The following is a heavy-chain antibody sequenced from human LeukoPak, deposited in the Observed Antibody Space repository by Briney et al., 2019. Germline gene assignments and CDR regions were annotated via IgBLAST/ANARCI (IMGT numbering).Heavy chain of an antibody. CDR3: ARAASSGALPIDY. V-gene: IGHV1-2*06. D-gene: IGHD6-19*01. Sequence: ASVKVSCKASGYTFTGYYMHWVRQAPGQGLEWMGRINPNGGGTNYAQKFQGRVTMTRDTSISTAYMELSRLRSDDTAVYYCARAASSGALPIDYWGQGTLVTVSS. J-gene: IGHJ4*02. CDR1: GYTFTGYY. CDR2: INPNGGGT.